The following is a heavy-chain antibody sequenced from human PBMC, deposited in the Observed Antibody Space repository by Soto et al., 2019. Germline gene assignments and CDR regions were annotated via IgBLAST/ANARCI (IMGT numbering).Heavy chain of an antibody. J-gene: IGHJ4*02. D-gene: IGHD4-4*01. CDR2: MNPKSANT. V-gene: IGHV1-8*01. Sequence: QVQLVQSGAEVKKPGASVKVSCKASRYTFISYDINWVRQATGQGLEWMGWMNPKSANTGYAQNFKGRVTMTRNTTITAADLELSSLRSGDTAVYYCARSPSWETTVTPYYFDYWGQGTLVTVSS. CDR1: RYTFISYD. CDR3: ARSPSWETTVTPYYFDY.